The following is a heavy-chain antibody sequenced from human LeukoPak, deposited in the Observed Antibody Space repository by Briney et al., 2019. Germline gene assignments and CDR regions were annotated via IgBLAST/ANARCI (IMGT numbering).Heavy chain of an antibody. Sequence: ASVKVSCRASGHTFSNDYIHWVRQAPGRGLEWMGIINPSGESTNYAQKFQDRVTMTRDTSTGTVYMELSSLISDDTAVYFCARATIAVSSDWYFDLWGQGTLVTVSS. D-gene: IGHD6-19*01. CDR1: GHTFSNDY. V-gene: IGHV1-46*01. CDR2: INPSGEST. J-gene: IGHJ2*01. CDR3: ARATIAVSSDWYFDL.